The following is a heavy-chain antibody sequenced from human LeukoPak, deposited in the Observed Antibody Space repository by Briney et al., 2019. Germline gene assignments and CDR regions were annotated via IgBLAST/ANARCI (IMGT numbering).Heavy chain of an antibody. D-gene: IGHD1-26*01. V-gene: IGHV1-46*01. CDR1: GYTFTSYY. Sequence: ASVKVSCKASGYTFTSYYMHWVRQAPGQGLEWMGIINPSGGSTSYAQKFQGRVTMTRDTSTSTVYMELSSLRSEETAVYYCARDGSWSYHLDAFDIWGQGTMVTVSS. CDR2: INPSGGST. CDR3: ARDGSWSYHLDAFDI. J-gene: IGHJ3*02.